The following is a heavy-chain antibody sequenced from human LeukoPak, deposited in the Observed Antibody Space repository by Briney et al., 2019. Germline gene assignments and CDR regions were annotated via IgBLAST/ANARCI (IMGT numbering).Heavy chain of an antibody. J-gene: IGHJ4*02. CDR2: IYYSGNT. CDR3: ARQLRTAAGSEY. D-gene: IGHD6-13*01. V-gene: IGHV4-39*01. CDR1: GGSISSSSYY. Sequence: SETLSLTCTVSGGSISSSSYYWGWIRQPPGKGLEWIERIYYSGNTYYNTSLKSRVTISVDTSRNRFSLKLSSVTAADTALYYCARQLRTAAGSEYWGQGTLVTVYS.